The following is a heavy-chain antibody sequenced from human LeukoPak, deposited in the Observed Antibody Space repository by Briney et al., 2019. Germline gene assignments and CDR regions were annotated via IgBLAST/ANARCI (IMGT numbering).Heavy chain of an antibody. CDR1: GYTFTSYG. J-gene: IGHJ6*03. CDR3: ARGYCSSTTCYYYYYMDV. V-gene: IGHV1-18*01. Sequence: GASVTVSCKASGYTFTSYGISWVRQAPGQGLEWMGWISAYNGNTNYAQKLQGRVTMTTDTSTSTAYMGLRSLRSDDTAVYYCARGYCSSTTCYYYYYMDVWGKGTTVTVSS. CDR2: ISAYNGNT. D-gene: IGHD2-2*01.